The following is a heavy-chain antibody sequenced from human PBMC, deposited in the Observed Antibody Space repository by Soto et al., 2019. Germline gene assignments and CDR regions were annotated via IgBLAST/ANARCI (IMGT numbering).Heavy chain of an antibody. V-gene: IGHV3-48*01. CDR1: GFFFSSYS. Sequence: PGGSLRLSCAASGFFFSSYSMNWVRQAPGRGLEWISYISSGSDPIYYADSVKGRFTISRDNSKNTLYLQMNSLRAEDTAVYYCAKTLYYYDTSGYQWGQGTLVTVSS. J-gene: IGHJ4*02. CDR2: ISSGSDPI. CDR3: AKTLYYYDTSGYQ. D-gene: IGHD3-22*01.